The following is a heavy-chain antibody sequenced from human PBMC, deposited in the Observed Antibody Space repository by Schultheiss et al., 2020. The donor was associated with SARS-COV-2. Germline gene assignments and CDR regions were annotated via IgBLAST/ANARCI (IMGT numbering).Heavy chain of an antibody. D-gene: IGHD2-15*01. CDR1: GGSFSGYD. J-gene: IGHJ6*02. CDR2: INHSGST. Sequence: SQTLSLTCAVYGGSFSGYDWSWIRQPPGKGLEWIGEINHSGSTNYNPSLKSRVTISVDTSKNQFSLKLSSVTAADTAVYYCARELRAYGMDVWAKGPRSPSP. CDR3: ARELRAYGMDV. V-gene: IGHV4-34*01.